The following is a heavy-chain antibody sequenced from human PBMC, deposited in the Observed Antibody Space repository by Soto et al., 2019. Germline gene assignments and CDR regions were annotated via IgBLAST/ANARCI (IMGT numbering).Heavy chain of an antibody. CDR2: ISGSGGST. CDR1: GFTFSSYA. V-gene: IGHV3-23*01. J-gene: IGHJ4*02. CDR3: AKDKDGYCSSTSCYYPDLALDY. Sequence: GGSLRLSCAASGFTFSSYAMSWVRQAPGKGLEWVSAISGSGGSTYYADSVKGRFTISRDNSKNTLYLQMNSLRAEDTAVYYCAKDKDGYCSSTSCYYPDLALDYWGQGTLVTVSS. D-gene: IGHD2-2*01.